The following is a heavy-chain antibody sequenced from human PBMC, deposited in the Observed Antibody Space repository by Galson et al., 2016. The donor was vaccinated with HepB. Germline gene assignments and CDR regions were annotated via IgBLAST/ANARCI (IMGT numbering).Heavy chain of an antibody. CDR3: ARGIRNLLYSDY. D-gene: IGHD1-14*01. CDR2: MNPSSANT. CDR1: GYTFTNYD. Sequence: SVKVSCKASGYTFTNYDITWVRQAPGQGLEWMGWMNPSSANTGYAQKFRGRVTMTRDTSISTDFMELSSLTSEDTAIYYCARGIRNLLYSDYWAKGTLVTVSS. V-gene: IGHV1-8*01. J-gene: IGHJ4*02.